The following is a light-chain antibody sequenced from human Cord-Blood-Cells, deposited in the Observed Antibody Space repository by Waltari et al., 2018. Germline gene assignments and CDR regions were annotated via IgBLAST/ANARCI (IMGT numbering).Light chain of an antibody. CDR3: QQYNNWPPWT. CDR2: GAS. V-gene: IGKV3-15*01. Sequence: EIVMTQSPATLSVSPGERATLPCRARKSVSSNLAWYQQKPGQAPRLLTYGASTRATGIPARFSGSGSGTEFTLTISSLQSEDFAVYYCQQYNNWPPWTFGQGTKVEIK. J-gene: IGKJ1*01. CDR1: KSVSSN.